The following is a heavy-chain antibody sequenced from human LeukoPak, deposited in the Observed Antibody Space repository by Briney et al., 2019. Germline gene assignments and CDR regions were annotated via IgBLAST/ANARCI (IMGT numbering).Heavy chain of an antibody. J-gene: IGHJ4*02. D-gene: IGHD6-13*01. Sequence: GGSLRLSCAASGFTFSSYSMNWVRQAPGKGLEWVSSISSSSSYIYYADSVKGRFTISRDNAKDSLYLQMNSLRAEDTAVYYCARDGIAAAAYYFDYWGQGTLVTVSS. CDR3: ARDGIAAAAYYFDY. CDR2: ISSSSSYI. V-gene: IGHV3-21*01. CDR1: GFTFSSYS.